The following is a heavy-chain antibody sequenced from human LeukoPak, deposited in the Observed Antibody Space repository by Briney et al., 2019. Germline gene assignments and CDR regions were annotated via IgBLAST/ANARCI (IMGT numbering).Heavy chain of an antibody. CDR3: ARLQGATIGAKWFDP. Sequence: SGPALVKPTQTLTLTCTFSGFSLTTTVMRVSWIRQPPGKALEWLAPIDWDDDKFYSTSLKTRLTISKDTTKNQVVLTMTNMDPVDTATYYCARLQGATIGAKWFDPWGQGTLVIVSS. CDR1: GFSLTTTVMR. D-gene: IGHD4/OR15-4a*01. V-gene: IGHV2-70*04. CDR2: IDWDDDK. J-gene: IGHJ5*02.